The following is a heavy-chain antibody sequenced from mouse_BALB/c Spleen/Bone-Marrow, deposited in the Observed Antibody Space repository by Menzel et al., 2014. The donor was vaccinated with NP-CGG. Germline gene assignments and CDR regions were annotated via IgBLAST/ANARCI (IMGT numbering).Heavy chain of an antibody. J-gene: IGHJ4*01. CDR1: GYTFSSYW. CDR3: ARGFYGNYGE. CDR2: ILPGSDTS. Sequence: QVQLQQSGAELMKPGASVKISCKATGYTFSSYWIERVKQRPGHGLEWIGEILPGSDTSNYNEKFKGKATFTADTSSNTAHMQLSSLTSKDSAVYYCARGFYGNYGEWGQGTSVTVFS. V-gene: IGHV1-9*01. D-gene: IGHD2-1*01.